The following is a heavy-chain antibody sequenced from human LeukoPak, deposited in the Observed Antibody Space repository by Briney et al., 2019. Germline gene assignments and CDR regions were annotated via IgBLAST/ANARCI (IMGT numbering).Heavy chain of an antibody. CDR2: FDPEDGET. CDR3: ARKYSSSWSYYFDY. V-gene: IGHV1-24*01. J-gene: IGHJ4*02. Sequence: GASVKVSCKVSGYTLTELSMHWVRQAPGKGLEWMGGFDPEDGETIYAQKFQGRVTMTRDTSTSTVYMELSSLRSEDTAVYYCARKYSSSWSYYFDYWGQGTLVTVS. D-gene: IGHD6-13*01. CDR1: GYTLTELS.